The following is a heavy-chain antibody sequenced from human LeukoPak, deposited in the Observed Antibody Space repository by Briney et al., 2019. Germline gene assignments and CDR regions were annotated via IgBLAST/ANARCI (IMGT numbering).Heavy chain of an antibody. CDR3: AKEDGSGSYGFYFPKWFDP. CDR2: ISGSGGST. CDR1: GFTFSSYG. V-gene: IGHV3-23*01. J-gene: IGHJ5*02. D-gene: IGHD3-10*01. Sequence: GGTLRLSCAASGFTFSSYGMSWVRQAPGKGLEWVSAISGSGGSTYYADSVKGRFTISRDNSKNTLYLQMNSLRAEDTAVYYCAKEDGSGSYGFYFPKWFDPWGQGTLVTVSS.